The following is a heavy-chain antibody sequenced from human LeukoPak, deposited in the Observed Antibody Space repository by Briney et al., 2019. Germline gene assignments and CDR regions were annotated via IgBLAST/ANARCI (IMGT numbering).Heavy chain of an antibody. CDR1: GFTFISYG. J-gene: IGHJ4*02. CDR2: INNIGVTT. CDR3: ARTRVDTTTFDYFDY. Sequence: PGGSLRLSCVASGFTFISYGMTWVRQAPGKGLEWVATINNIGVTTYYADSVKGRFTISRDNSKNTLYLQTNSLRAEDTAVYYCARTRVDTTTFDYFDYWGQGTLVTVSS. V-gene: IGHV3-23*01. D-gene: IGHD4-11*01.